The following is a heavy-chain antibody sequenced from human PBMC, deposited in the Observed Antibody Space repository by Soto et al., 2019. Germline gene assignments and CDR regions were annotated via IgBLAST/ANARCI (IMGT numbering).Heavy chain of an antibody. V-gene: IGHV2-26*01. CDR1: GFSLSIAGMG. CDR3: ARIPRRSGWEGFDY. Sequence: QVTLKESGPVLLKPTETLTLTCTVSGFSLSIAGMGVSWVRQPPGKALEWLAHIFSNDEKSYNTSLKSRLTISKDSSRGQVVLTITNMDPLDTATYYCARIPRRSGWEGFDYWGQGTLVTVSS. D-gene: IGHD6-19*01. J-gene: IGHJ4*02. CDR2: IFSNDEK.